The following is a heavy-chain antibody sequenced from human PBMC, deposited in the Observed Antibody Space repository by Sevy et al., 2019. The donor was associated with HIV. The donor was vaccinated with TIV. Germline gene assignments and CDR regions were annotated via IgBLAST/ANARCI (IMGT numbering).Heavy chain of an antibody. Sequence: ASVKVSCKASGYTFTSYGISWVRQAPGQGLEWMGWISAYNGNTNYKQKLQGRVTMTTDTSTSTAYMKLRSLRSDDTAVYYCATGSGSYYALTYFDYWGQGTLVTVSS. V-gene: IGHV1-18*01. CDR1: GYTFTSYG. J-gene: IGHJ4*02. D-gene: IGHD3-10*01. CDR3: ATGSGSYYALTYFDY. CDR2: ISAYNGNT.